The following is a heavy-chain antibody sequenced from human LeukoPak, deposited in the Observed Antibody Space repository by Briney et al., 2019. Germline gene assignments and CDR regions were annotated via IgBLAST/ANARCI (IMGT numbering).Heavy chain of an antibody. CDR2: ISWNSGSI. CDR3: AKDMAGGIAVAGTGFDY. V-gene: IGHV3-9*01. CDR1: GFTLDDYA. D-gene: IGHD6-19*01. J-gene: IGHJ4*02. Sequence: GGSLRLSCAASGFTLDDYAMHWVRQAPGKGLEWVSGISWNSGSIGYADSVKGRFTISRDNAKNSLYLQMNSLRAEDTALYYCAKDMAGGIAVAGTGFDYWGQGTLVTVSS.